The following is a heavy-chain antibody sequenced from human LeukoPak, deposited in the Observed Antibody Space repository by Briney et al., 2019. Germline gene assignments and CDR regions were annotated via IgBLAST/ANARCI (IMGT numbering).Heavy chain of an antibody. Sequence: GGSLRLSCAASGFIFSSYGMHWVRQTPGKGLEWVAAIWYDGSNQYYADSVKGRFTISRDNSKNTLYLQMNSLRAEDTAVYYCATTMVRGVKNWFDPWGQGTLVTVSS. CDR1: GFIFSSYG. CDR3: ATTMVRGVKNWFDP. V-gene: IGHV3-30*02. J-gene: IGHJ5*02. D-gene: IGHD3-10*01. CDR2: IWYDGSNQ.